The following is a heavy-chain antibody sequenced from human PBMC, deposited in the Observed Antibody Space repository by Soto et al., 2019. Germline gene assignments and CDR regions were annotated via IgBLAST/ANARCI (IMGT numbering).Heavy chain of an antibody. CDR1: GCTISTSSYY. J-gene: IGHJ6*02. Sequence: SDTLSHTYTISGCTISTSSYYWGWIRQPPGKWVVWIGGIYYSGSTYYTPSLKSRVTISVDTSKNQFSLKLSSVTAADTAVYYCDGGSGWYKGYYYYYGMDVWGQGTTVS. D-gene: IGHD6-19*01. CDR2: IYYSGST. CDR3: DGGSGWYKGYYYYYGMDV. V-gene: IGHV4-39*01.